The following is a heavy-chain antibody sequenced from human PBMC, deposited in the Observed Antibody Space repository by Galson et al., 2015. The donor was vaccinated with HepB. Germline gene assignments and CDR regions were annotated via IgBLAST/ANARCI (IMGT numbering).Heavy chain of an antibody. V-gene: IGHV3-7*03. D-gene: IGHD6-19*01. J-gene: IGHJ4*02. CDR3: ARGSSGWWEDYFDY. Sequence: SLRLSCAASGFTFSSYWMSWVRQAPGKGLEWVANIKQDGSEKYYVDSVKGRFTISRDNAKNSLYLQMNSLRAEDTAVYYCARGSSGWWEDYFDYWGQGTLVTVSS. CDR2: IKQDGSEK. CDR1: GFTFSSYW.